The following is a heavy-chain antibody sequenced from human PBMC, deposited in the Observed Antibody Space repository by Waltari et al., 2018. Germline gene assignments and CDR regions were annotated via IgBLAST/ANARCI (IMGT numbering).Heavy chain of an antibody. Sequence: QVRLIESGGGAVQPGGSLRLSCFASGFTFSQYGMHWVRQAPGKGLEWLTIISFDGKETYYGDSAEGRVTISRDNSRDTLYLQLDNLRVEDTAEYYCVKDNSHGGKFLDSWGPGAQVIVFS. D-gene: IGHD2-15*01. CDR1: GFTFSQYG. V-gene: IGHV3-30*18. J-gene: IGHJ4*02. CDR2: ISFDGKET. CDR3: VKDNSHGGKFLDS.